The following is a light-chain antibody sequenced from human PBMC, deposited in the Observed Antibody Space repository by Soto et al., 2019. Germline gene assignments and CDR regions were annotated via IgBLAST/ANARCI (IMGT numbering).Light chain of an antibody. CDR3: QQYNNWPPWT. J-gene: IGKJ1*01. CDR2: GAS. V-gene: IGKV3-15*01. Sequence: EIVMTPSPATLSVSPGERATLYCRASQSVSSNLAWYQQKPGQAPRLLIYGASTRATGIPARFSGSGSGTEFTLTISSLQSEDFAVYYCQQYNNWPPWTFGQGTKGDIK. CDR1: QSVSSN.